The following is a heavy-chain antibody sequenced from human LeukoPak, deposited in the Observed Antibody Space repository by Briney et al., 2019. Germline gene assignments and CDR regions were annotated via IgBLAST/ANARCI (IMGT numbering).Heavy chain of an antibody. CDR3: ARILITFGGVIADDAFDI. Sequence: ASVKVSCKASGYTFTGYYMHWVRQAPGQGLEWMGWINPNSGGTNYAQKFQGRVTMTRDTSISTAYMELSRLRSDDTAVYYCARILITFGGVIADDAFDIWGQGTMVTVSS. CDR2: INPNSGGT. CDR1: GYTFTGYY. V-gene: IGHV1-2*02. D-gene: IGHD3-16*02. J-gene: IGHJ3*02.